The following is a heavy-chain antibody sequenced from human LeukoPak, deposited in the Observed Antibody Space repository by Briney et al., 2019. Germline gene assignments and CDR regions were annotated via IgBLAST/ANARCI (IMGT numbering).Heavy chain of an antibody. V-gene: IGHV4-38-2*01. CDR3: AISSSWYWFDP. J-gene: IGHJ5*02. Sequence: SETLSLTCAVSGYSISSGYYWGWIRQPPGKGLEWIGSIYHSGSTYYNPSLKSRVTISVDTSKNQFSLKLSSVTAADTAMYYCAISSSWYWFDPWGQGTLVTVSS. CDR2: IYHSGST. D-gene: IGHD6-13*01. CDR1: GYSISSGYY.